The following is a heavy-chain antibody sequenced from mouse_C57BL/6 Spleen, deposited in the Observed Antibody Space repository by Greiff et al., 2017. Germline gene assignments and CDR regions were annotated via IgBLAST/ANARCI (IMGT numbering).Heavy chain of an antibody. CDR3: ARGNYGNPWFAY. CDR2: IDPSDSYT. D-gene: IGHD2-1*01. V-gene: IGHV1-69*01. Sequence: VQLQQPGAELVMPGASVKLSCKASGYTFTSYWMHWVKQRPGQGLKWIGEIDPSDSYTNYNQKFKGKSTLTVDKSSSTAYMQLSSLTSEDSAVYYCARGNYGNPWFAYWGQGTLVTVSA. J-gene: IGHJ3*01. CDR1: GYTFTSYW.